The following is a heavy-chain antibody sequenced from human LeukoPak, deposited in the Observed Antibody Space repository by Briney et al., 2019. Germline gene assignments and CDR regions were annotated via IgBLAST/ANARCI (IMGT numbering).Heavy chain of an antibody. V-gene: IGHV1-69*01. Sequence: RASVKVSCKASGGTFSSYAISWVRQAPGQGLEWMGGIIPNFGTANYAQKFQGRVTITADESTSTAYVELSSLRSEDTAVYYCARERYCSSTSCYGNWFDPWGQGTLVTVSS. J-gene: IGHJ5*02. CDR1: GGTFSSYA. CDR3: ARERYCSSTSCYGNWFDP. CDR2: IIPNFGTA. D-gene: IGHD2-2*01.